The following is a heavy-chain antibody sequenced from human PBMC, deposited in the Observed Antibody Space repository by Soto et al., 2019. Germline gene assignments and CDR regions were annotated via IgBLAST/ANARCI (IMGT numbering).Heavy chain of an antibody. CDR3: AFPLSANYSYGMDV. CDR2: IIPIFGTP. J-gene: IGHJ6*02. V-gene: IGHV1-69*12. Sequence: QVQLVQSGAEVKKPGSSVKVSCKASGGTFSSYAISWVRQAPGQGLEWMGGIIPIFGTPDYAQKFQGRVTITADESTSTAYMELSRLRSEDTAVYYCAFPLSANYSYGMDVWGQGTTVTVSS. CDR1: GGTFSSYA.